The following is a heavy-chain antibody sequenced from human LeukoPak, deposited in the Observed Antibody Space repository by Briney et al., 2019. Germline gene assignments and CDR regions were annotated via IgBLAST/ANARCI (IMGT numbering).Heavy chain of an antibody. J-gene: IGHJ4*02. CDR1: GFTFIRHW. CDR2: ISLDGATK. CDR3: ANLITMVRGVIIDY. V-gene: IGHV3-74*01. D-gene: IGHD3-10*01. Sequence: QPGGSLRLSCAASGFTFIRHWVHWVRQAPGNGLVWVSRISLDGATKIYGDSVKGRFTVSRDNAKNTVYLQMNSLRAEDTAVYYCANLITMVRGVIIDYWGQGTLVTVSS.